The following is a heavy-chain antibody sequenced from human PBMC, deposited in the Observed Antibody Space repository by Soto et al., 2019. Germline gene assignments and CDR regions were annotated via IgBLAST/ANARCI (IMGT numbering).Heavy chain of an antibody. CDR3: ARLRITMTYDYDMDV. CDR2: ISSSGSTI. V-gene: IGHV3-48*03. D-gene: IGHD3-22*01. Sequence: EVQLVESGGGLVQPGGSLRLSCAASGFTFSSYEMNWVRQAPGKGLEWVSYISSSGSTIYYADSVKGRFTISRDNAKNSLYLQMNSLRAEDTAVYYCARLRITMTYDYDMDVWGQGTTVTVSS. CDR1: GFTFSSYE. J-gene: IGHJ6*02.